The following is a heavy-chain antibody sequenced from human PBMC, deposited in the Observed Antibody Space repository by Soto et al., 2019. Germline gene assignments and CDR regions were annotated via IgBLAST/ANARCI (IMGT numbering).Heavy chain of an antibody. CDR2: IYYSGST. J-gene: IGHJ5*02. CDR3: SILPPTYYYDSSGHNWFDP. V-gene: IGHV4-39*01. CDR1: GGSISSSSYY. D-gene: IGHD3-22*01. Sequence: PSETLSLTCTVSGGSISSSSYYWGWIRQPPGKGLEWIGSIYYSGSTYYNPSLKSRVTISVDTSKNQFSLKLSSVTAADTAVYYCSILPPTYYYDSSGHNWFDPWGQGTLVTVSS.